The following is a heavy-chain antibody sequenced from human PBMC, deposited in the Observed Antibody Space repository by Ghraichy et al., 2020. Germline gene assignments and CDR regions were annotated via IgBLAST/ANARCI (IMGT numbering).Heavy chain of an antibody. Sequence: SVKVSCKASGGTFNNFAVNWVRQAPGQGLEWMGGLVPLYGTPNYAQELQGRVTIIADDSTGTAYMELTSLSSEDTAVYYCASPSPSKSFYPSFVECWGQGTLLAVSS. CDR3: ASPSPSKSFYPSFVEC. CDR1: GGTFNNFA. D-gene: IGHD2-2*01. J-gene: IGHJ4*02. V-gene: IGHV1-69*13. CDR2: LVPLYGTP.